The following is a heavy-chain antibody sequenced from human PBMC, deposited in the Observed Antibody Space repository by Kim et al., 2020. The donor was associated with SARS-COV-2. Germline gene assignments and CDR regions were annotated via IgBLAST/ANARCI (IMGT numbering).Heavy chain of an antibody. CDR1: GFTFSNSA. Sequence: GGSLRLSCAASGFTFSNSAMNWVRQAPGKGLEWISTITNNGGDTHSADSVKGRFTISRENSKNTLYLEMNSLRAEDTAVYDCAKDRSTGIAEAFDLWCQGQMVTVSS. CDR2: ITNNGGDT. J-gene: IGHJ3*01. CDR3: AKDRSTGIAEAFDL. D-gene: IGHD1-1*01. V-gene: IGHV3-23*01.